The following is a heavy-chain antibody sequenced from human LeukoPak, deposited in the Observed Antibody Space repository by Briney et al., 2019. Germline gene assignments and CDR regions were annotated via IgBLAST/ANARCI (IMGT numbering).Heavy chain of an antibody. Sequence: PGGSLRLSCAASGFTFSDHYMSWIRQAPGKGLEWVSYISSSGSTIYYADSVKGRFTISRDNAKNSLYLQMNSLRAEDTAVYYCARDPVTVTTFFDYWGQGTLVTVSS. CDR2: ISSSGSTI. CDR1: GFTFSDHY. J-gene: IGHJ4*02. CDR3: ARDPVTVTTFFDY. V-gene: IGHV3-11*04. D-gene: IGHD4-11*01.